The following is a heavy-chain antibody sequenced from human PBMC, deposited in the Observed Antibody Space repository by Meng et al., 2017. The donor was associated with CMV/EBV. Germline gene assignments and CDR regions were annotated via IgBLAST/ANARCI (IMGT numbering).Heavy chain of an antibody. J-gene: IGHJ4*02. CDR2: INHSGST. V-gene: IGHV4-34*01. Sequence: VQLQQWGAGLLKPSETLSLTCAVYGGSVSGYYWSWIRQPPGKGLEWIGEINHSGSTNYNPSLKSRVTISVDTSKNQFSLKLSSVTAADTAVYYCARGGVEMATIGYYFDYWGQGTLVTVSS. D-gene: IGHD5-24*01. CDR1: GGSVSGYY. CDR3: ARGGVEMATIGYYFDY.